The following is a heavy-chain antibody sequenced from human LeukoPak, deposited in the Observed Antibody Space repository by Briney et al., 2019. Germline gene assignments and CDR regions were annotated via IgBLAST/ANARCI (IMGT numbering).Heavy chain of an antibody. CDR1: GGFIRNNNYY. V-gene: IGHV4-39*07. CDR3: ARQHSFGSGSYYNPPRDWFDP. CDR2: IYYSGTT. Sequence: SETLSLTCTVSGGFIRNNNYYWGWIRQPPGKGLEWIGTIYYSGTTYYTPSLKRRVTVSIDTSKNQFSLKVRSVTAADTAVYYCARQHSFGSGSYYNPPRDWFDPWGQGTLVTVSS. D-gene: IGHD3-10*01. J-gene: IGHJ5*02.